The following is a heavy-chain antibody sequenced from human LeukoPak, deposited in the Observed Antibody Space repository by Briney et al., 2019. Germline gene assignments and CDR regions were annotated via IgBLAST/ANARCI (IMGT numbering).Heavy chain of an antibody. D-gene: IGHD6-13*01. V-gene: IGHV3-66*01. J-gene: IGHJ4*02. CDR3: TRDPLSSSQRGYFDY. CDR1: GFTVSSNY. Sequence: GRSLRLSCAASGFTVSSNYMSWVRQAPGKGLEWVSVIYSGGSTYYADSVKSRFTISRDNSKNTLYLQMNSLRTDDTAVYYCTRDPLSSSQRGYFDYWGQGTLVTVSS. CDR2: IYSGGST.